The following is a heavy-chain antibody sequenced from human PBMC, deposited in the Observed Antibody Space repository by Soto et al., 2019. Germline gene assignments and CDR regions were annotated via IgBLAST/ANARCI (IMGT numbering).Heavy chain of an antibody. CDR2: ISAYNGNT. J-gene: IGHJ4*02. D-gene: IGHD3-22*01. Sequence: GASVKVSCKASGYTFTSYGISWVRQAPGQGLEWMGWISAYNGNTNYAQKLQGRVTMTTDTSTSTAYMELRSLRSDDTAVYYCARDLGYYYDSSGYYQYWAFDYWGQGTLVTAPQ. V-gene: IGHV1-18*01. CDR1: GYTFTSYG. CDR3: ARDLGYYYDSSGYYQYWAFDY.